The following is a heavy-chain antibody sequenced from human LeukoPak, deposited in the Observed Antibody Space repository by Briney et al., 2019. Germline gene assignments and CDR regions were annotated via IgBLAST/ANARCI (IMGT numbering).Heavy chain of an antibody. J-gene: IGHJ4*02. CDR3: ASGYCSGGSCPLVY. Sequence: SGGSLRLSCTASGFTFSGYAMHWVRQAPGKGLEYVSAISSNGGSTYYADSVKGRFTISRDNSKNTLNLQMGSLRAEDMAVYYCASGYCSGGSCPLVYWGQGTLVTVSS. CDR2: ISSNGGST. CDR1: GFTFSGYA. V-gene: IGHV3-64*02. D-gene: IGHD2-15*01.